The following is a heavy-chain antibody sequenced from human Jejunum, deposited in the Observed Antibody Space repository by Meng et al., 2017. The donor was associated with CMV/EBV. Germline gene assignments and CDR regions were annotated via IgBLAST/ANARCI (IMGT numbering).Heavy chain of an antibody. V-gene: IGHV4-39*01. CDR3: ARAVLRFLEWDLSPHPYGMEV. J-gene: IGHJ6*02. CDR2: IYSSGST. CDR1: RYY. D-gene: IGHD3-3*01. Sequence: RYYWGWIRQSPGKGLEWIGSIYSSGSTYYNPSLKSRVTISVDTSKNQFSLKLSSVTAADTAVYYCARAVLRFLEWDLSPHPYGMEVWGQGTTVTVSS.